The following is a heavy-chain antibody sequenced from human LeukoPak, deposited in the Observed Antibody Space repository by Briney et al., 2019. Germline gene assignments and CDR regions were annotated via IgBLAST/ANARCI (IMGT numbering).Heavy chain of an antibody. CDR2: IYTSGST. Sequence: SETLSLTCTVSGGSISSYYWSWIRQPAGKGLEWIGRIYTSGSTNYNPSLKSRVTMSVDTSKNQFSLKLSSVTAADTAVYYCARAPYRSSTSCYVDYWGQGTLVTVSS. V-gene: IGHV4-4*07. J-gene: IGHJ4*02. CDR1: GGSISSYY. D-gene: IGHD2-2*01. CDR3: ARAPYRSSTSCYVDY.